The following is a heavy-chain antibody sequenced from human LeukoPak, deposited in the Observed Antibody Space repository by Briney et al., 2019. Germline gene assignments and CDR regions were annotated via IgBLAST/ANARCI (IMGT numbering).Heavy chain of an antibody. CDR1: GYTFTSYD. CDR3: AQARRYYDSSGYPLGDWFDP. CDR2: INTNTGNP. Sequence: ASVKVSCKASGYTFTSYDINWVRQAPGQGLEWMGWINTNTGNPTYAQGFTGRFVFSLDTSVSTAYLQISSLKAGDTAVYYCAQARRYYDSSGYPLGDWFDPWGQGTLVTVSS. J-gene: IGHJ5*02. D-gene: IGHD3-22*01. V-gene: IGHV7-4-1*02.